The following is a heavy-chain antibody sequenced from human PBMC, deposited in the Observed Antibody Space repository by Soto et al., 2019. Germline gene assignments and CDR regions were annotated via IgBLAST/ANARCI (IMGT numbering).Heavy chain of an antibody. J-gene: IGHJ5*02. CDR3: ARDEGGVYYYDSSGNRPLFDP. V-gene: IGHV1-18*01. CDR1: GYTFTSYG. Sequence: ASVKVSCKASGYTFTSYGISWVRQAPGQGLEWMGWISAYNGNTNYAQKLQGRVTMTTDTSTSTAYMELRSLRSDDTAVYYCARDEGGVYYYDSSGNRPLFDPWGQGTMVSVSS. CDR2: ISAYNGNT. D-gene: IGHD3-22*01.